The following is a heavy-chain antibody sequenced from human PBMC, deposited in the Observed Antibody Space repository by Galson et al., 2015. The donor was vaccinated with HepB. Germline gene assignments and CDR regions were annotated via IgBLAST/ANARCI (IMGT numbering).Heavy chain of an antibody. D-gene: IGHD3-16*01. CDR1: GGSISSSSYY. V-gene: IGHV4-39*01. CDR3: ARLGLSSITVPLGY. Sequence: ETLSLTCTVSGGSISSSSYYWGWIRQPPGKGLEWIGSIYYSGSTYYNPSLKSRVTISVDTSKNQFSLKLSSVTAADTAVYYCARLGLSSITVPLGYWGQGTLVTVSS. CDR2: IYYSGST. J-gene: IGHJ4*02.